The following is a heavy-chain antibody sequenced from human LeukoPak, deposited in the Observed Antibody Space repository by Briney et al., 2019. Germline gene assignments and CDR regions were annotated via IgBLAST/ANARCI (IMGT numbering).Heavy chain of an antibody. CDR2: IYSGGST. Sequence: GGSLRLSCAASGFTISSNYMSWVRQAPGKGLEWVSIIYSGGSTYFADSVKGRFTISRDNSKNTLYLHMNSLRAEDTAVYYCARSRTTYYYDSSSNYFDYWGQGTLVTVSS. CDR3: ARSRTTYYYDSSSNYFDY. CDR1: GFTISSNY. D-gene: IGHD3-22*01. J-gene: IGHJ4*02. V-gene: IGHV3-66*01.